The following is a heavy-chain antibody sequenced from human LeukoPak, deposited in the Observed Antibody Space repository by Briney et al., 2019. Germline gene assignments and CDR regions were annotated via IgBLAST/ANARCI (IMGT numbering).Heavy chain of an antibody. V-gene: IGHV1-2*02. Sequence: ASVKVSCKASGYTFTGYYMHWVRQAPGRGLEWMGWINPNSGGTNYAQKFQGRVTMTRDTSISTAYMELNRLRSDDTAVYYCARAPSSGWSGNWFDPWGQGTLVTVSS. D-gene: IGHD6-19*01. J-gene: IGHJ5*02. CDR2: INPNSGGT. CDR1: GYTFTGYY. CDR3: ARAPSSGWSGNWFDP.